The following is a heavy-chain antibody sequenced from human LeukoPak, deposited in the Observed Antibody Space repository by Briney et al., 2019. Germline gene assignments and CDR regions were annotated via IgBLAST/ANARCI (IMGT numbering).Heavy chain of an antibody. D-gene: IGHD4-17*01. J-gene: IGHJ4*02. V-gene: IGHV4-61*02. CDR3: ARDWGIATVTYFDY. Sequence: PSQTLSLTCTVSGGSISSGSYYWSWIRQPAGKGLEGIGRIYTSGSTNYNPSLKSRVTISVDTSKNQFSLKLSSVTAADTAVYYCARDWGIATVTYFDYWGQGTLVTVSS. CDR2: IYTSGST. CDR1: GGSISSGSYY.